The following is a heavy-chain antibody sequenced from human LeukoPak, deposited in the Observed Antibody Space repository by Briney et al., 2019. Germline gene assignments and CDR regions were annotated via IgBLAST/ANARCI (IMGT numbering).Heavy chain of an antibody. Sequence: GGSLRLSCAASGFTFRSSGMHWVRQTPGKGLEWVAFIWYDGNEIYYADSVKGRFTISRDNAKNSLYLQMNSLRAEDTDLYYCAKDRGDFYYYYYMDVWGKGTTVTISS. CDR1: GFTFRSSG. V-gene: IGHV3-30*02. J-gene: IGHJ6*03. CDR3: AKDRGDFYYYYYMDV. CDR2: IWYDGNEI. D-gene: IGHD2-21*02.